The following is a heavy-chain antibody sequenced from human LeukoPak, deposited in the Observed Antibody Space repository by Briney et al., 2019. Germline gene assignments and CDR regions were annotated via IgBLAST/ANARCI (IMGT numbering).Heavy chain of an antibody. J-gene: IGHJ4*02. CDR2: IYYSGST. D-gene: IGHD3-10*01. CDR1: GGSISSYY. V-gene: IGHV4-59*01. CDR3: ASWGHYYGSGSYIN. Sequence: SETLSHTCTVSGGSISSYYWSWIRQPPGKGLEWIGYIYYSGSTNYNPSLKSRVTISVDTSKSQFSLKLSSVTAADTAVYYCASWGHYYGSGSYINWGQGTLVTVSS.